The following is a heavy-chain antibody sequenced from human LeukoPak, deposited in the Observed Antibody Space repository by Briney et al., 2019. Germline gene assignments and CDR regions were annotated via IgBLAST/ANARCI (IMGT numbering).Heavy chain of an antibody. D-gene: IGHD3-10*01. CDR3: ARDSYSVRGVRSFDY. J-gene: IGHJ4*02. CDR2: IYSGGTT. Sequence: PGGSLRLSCAASGFTVSSNYMNWVRQAPGKGLEWVSVIYSGGTTYYSDSVKGRFTISRDNSKNTLYLQMNSLRAEDTAVYYCARDSYSVRGVRSFDYWGQGTLVTVSS. V-gene: IGHV3-66*01. CDR1: GFTVSSNY.